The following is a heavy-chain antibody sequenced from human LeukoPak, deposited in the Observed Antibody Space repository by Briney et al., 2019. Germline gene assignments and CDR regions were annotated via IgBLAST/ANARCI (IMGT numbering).Heavy chain of an antibody. V-gene: IGHV3-11*04. Sequence: GGSLRLSCAASGFTVSSNYMSWIRQAPGKGLEWVSYISSSGSTIYYADSVKGRFTISRDNAKNSLYLQMNSLRAEDTAVYYCARVIWSGYYQIDYWGQGTLVTVSS. CDR3: ARVIWSGYYQIDY. D-gene: IGHD3-3*01. J-gene: IGHJ4*02. CDR1: GFTVSSNY. CDR2: ISSSGSTI.